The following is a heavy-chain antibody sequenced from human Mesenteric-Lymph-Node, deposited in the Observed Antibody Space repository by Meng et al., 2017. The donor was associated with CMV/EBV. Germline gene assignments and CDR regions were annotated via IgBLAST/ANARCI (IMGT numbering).Heavy chain of an antibody. V-gene: IGHV3-23*01. J-gene: IGHJ4*02. CDR1: GFTFSTYA. Sequence: GGSLRLSCVASGFTFSTYAMSWVRQAPGKGLEWVSAIFGGVKTYYADSVKGRFTISRDISKNTLYLQMNTVKADDTAVYYCARGLDPFDSWGQGTLVTVSS. CDR3: ARGLDPFDS. CDR2: IFGGVKT. D-gene: IGHD3-9*01.